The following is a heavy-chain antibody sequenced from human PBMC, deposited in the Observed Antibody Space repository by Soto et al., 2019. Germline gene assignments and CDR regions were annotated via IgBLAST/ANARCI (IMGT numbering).Heavy chain of an antibody. CDR1: GDSITRSNFY. J-gene: IGHJ5*02. CDR3: ARHKTTMLTVVSAFDP. D-gene: IGHD3-22*01. CDR2: IFYSGST. Sequence: KTSETLSLTCTVSGDSITRSNFYWGWIRQPPGKGLEWLGSIFYSGSTFYNPALKCRVTFSVDTSKNHFSLKLSSVTAADTAVYYCARHKTTMLTVVSAFDPWGQGTRVTVSS. V-gene: IGHV4-39*02.